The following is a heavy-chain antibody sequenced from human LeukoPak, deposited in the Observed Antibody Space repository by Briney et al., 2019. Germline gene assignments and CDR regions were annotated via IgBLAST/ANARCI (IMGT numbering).Heavy chain of an antibody. J-gene: IGHJ4*02. D-gene: IGHD1-26*01. Sequence: PSETLSLTCAVSGGSISSGGYSWSWIRQPPGKGLEWIGYIYHSGSTYYNPSLKSRVTISVGRSKNQFSLKLTSVTAADTAVFYCARVWGGSYFDYWGQGTLVTVSS. CDR2: IYHSGST. CDR3: ARVWGGSYFDY. CDR1: GGSISSGGYS. V-gene: IGHV4-30-2*01.